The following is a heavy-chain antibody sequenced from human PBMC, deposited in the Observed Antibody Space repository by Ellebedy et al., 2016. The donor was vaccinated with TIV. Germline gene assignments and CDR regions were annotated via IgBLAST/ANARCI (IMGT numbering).Heavy chain of an antibody. D-gene: IGHD3-3*01. Sequence: GGSLRLSCAASGFTFGDYAMYWVRQVPGRGVQWVAYISWNSGSIGYADSVKGRFTVSRDNAKNSLYLQMNSLRTEDTALYYCAKDYYHKSGYQNGYYFDYWGPGTLVTVSS. V-gene: IGHV3-9*01. CDR1: GFTFGDYA. CDR3: AKDYYHKSGYQNGYYFDY. J-gene: IGHJ4*02. CDR2: ISWNSGSI.